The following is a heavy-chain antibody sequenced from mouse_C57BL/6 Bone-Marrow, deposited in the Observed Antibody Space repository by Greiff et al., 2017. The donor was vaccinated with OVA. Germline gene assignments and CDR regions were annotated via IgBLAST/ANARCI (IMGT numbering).Heavy chain of an antibody. CDR1: GYTFTSYG. CDR3: ARSNYALFAY. Sequence: VKLMESGAELARPGASVKLSCKASGYTFTSYGISWVKQRTGQGLEWIGEIYPRSGNTYYNEKFKGKATLTADKSSSTAYMELRSLTSEDSAVYFCARSNYALFAYWGQGTLVTVSA. V-gene: IGHV1-81*01. CDR2: IYPRSGNT. D-gene: IGHD2-4*01. J-gene: IGHJ3*01.